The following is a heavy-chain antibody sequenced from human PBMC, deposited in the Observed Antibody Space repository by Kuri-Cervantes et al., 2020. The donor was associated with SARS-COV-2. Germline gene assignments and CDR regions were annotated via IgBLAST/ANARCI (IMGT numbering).Heavy chain of an antibody. J-gene: IGHJ5*02. CDR3: ARTDSPPLNWFDP. CDR1: GYSITNGYY. CDR2: VYHSGET. V-gene: IGHV4-38-2*01. D-gene: IGHD2-21*01. Sequence: SETLSLTCSVSGYSITNGYYWGWIRQPPGKGLEWIGSVYHSGETYYNPSLNRRVSISIDASKNQFSLKLSSVTAADTAVYYCARTDSPPLNWFDPWGQGTLVTVSS.